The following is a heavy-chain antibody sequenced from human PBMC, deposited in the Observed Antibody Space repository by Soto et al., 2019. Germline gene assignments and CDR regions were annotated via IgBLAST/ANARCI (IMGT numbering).Heavy chain of an antibody. Sequence: SETLSLTCTVSGGSISSYYWSWIRQPPGKGLEWIGYIYYSGSTNYNPSLKSRVTISVDTSKNQFSLKLSSVTAADTAVYYCARGKGVPAARRPYNWFDPWGQGTLVTVSS. D-gene: IGHD2-2*01. CDR3: ARGKGVPAARRPYNWFDP. V-gene: IGHV4-59*01. CDR1: GGSISSYY. CDR2: IYYSGST. J-gene: IGHJ5*02.